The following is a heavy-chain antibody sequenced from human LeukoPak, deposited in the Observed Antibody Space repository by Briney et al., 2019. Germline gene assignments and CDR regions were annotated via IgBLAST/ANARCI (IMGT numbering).Heavy chain of an antibody. CDR1: GFTFSVST. Sequence: PGGSLSLSCAASGFTFSVSTMHWVRQASGKGLEWVGRIRSKANSYATAYAASVKGRFTISRDDSKNTAYLQMNSLKTEDTAMYYCTRISDGYVYWGQGTLVTVSS. V-gene: IGHV3-73*01. D-gene: IGHD1-1*01. J-gene: IGHJ4*02. CDR2: IRSKANSYAT. CDR3: TRISDGYVY.